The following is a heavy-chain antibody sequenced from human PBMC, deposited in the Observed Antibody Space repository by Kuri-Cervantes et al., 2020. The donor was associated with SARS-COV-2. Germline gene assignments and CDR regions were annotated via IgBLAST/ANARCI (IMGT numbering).Heavy chain of an antibody. J-gene: IGHJ5*02. V-gene: IGHV4-34*01. CDR2: INHSGST. Sequence: QTLALTCAVHGGSFSGYYWSWIRQPPGKGREWIGEINHSGSTYYNPTLKSRVTITVDTSKNQFSLKLSSVTAADTAVYYCARCAVDTAMVPARNWFDPWGQGTLVTVSS. CDR1: GGSFSGYY. D-gene: IGHD5-18*01. CDR3: ARCAVDTAMVPARNWFDP.